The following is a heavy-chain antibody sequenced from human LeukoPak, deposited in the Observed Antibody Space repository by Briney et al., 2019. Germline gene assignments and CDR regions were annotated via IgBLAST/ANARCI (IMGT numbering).Heavy chain of an antibody. J-gene: IGHJ4*02. CDR1: GGSISSYY. Sequence: PSETLSLTCTVSGGSISSYYWSWIRQPAGKGLEGIGRIYTSGSTNYNPSLKSRVTMSVETSKNQFSLKLSSVTAADKAAYYCARVGGVAAAGTFDYWGPGTLVTVSS. D-gene: IGHD6-13*01. V-gene: IGHV4-4*07. CDR2: IYTSGST. CDR3: ARVGGVAAAGTFDY.